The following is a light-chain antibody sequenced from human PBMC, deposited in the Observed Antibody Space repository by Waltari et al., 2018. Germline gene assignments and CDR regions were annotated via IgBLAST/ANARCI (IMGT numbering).Light chain of an antibody. CDR3: LLYYGGNWF. Sequence: QTVVTQEPSLTVSPGGTLTLTCGSSTGAVTIGNYPTWFQQKPGQAPRPLIYSTRDKHSGTPARFSGSLRGGKAALTLSNVQPEDEADYYCLLYYGGNWFFGGGTKLTVL. J-gene: IGLJ3*02. V-gene: IGLV7-43*01. CDR1: TGAVTIGNY. CDR2: STR.